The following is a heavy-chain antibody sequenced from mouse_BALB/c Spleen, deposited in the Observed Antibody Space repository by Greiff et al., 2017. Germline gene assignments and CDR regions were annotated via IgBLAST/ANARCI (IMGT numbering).Heavy chain of an antibody. CDR2: ISSGGSYT. J-gene: IGHJ2*01. Sequence: EVHLVESGGGLVKPGGSLKLSCAASGFTFSSYAMSWVRQTPEKRLEWVATISSGGSYTYYPDSVKGRFTISRDNAKNTLYLQMSSLRSEDTAMYYCARPFDYWGQGTTLTVSS. V-gene: IGHV5-9-3*01. CDR3: ARPFDY. CDR1: GFTFSSYA.